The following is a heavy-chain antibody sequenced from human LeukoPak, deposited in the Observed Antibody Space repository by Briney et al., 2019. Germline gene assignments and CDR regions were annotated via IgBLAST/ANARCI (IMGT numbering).Heavy chain of an antibody. Sequence: SETLSLTCTVSGGSISSGSYYWSWIRQPPGKGLEWIGYIYYSGSTNYNPSLKSRVTISLDTSKNQFSLKLSSVTAADTAVYYCARGGGSGYYGAFDIWGQGTMVTVSS. CDR1: GGSISSGSYY. D-gene: IGHD3-22*01. J-gene: IGHJ3*02. CDR3: ARGGGSGYYGAFDI. CDR2: IYYSGST. V-gene: IGHV4-61*01.